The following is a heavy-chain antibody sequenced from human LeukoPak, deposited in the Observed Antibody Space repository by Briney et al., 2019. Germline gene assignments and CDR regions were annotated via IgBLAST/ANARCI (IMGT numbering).Heavy chain of an antibody. V-gene: IGHV3-33*01. CDR1: GFTFSSYG. D-gene: IGHD6-13*01. CDR2: IWYDGSNK. Sequence: GGSLRLSCAASGFTFSSYGMHWVRQAPGKGLEWVAVIWYDGSNKYYADSVKGRFTISRDNSKNTLYLQMNSLRAEDTAVYYCPRDAVYSSSWQYYWGQGTLVTVSS. J-gene: IGHJ4*02. CDR3: PRDAVYSSSWQYY.